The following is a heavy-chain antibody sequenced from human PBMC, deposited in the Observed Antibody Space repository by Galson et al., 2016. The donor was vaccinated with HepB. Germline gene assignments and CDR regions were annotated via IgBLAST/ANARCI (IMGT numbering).Heavy chain of an antibody. CDR3: TRQSDYDSSGYYYVLRHAYVLH. CDR1: GGSISSSRYY. Sequence: SETLSLTCNVSGGSISSSRYYWGWIRQPPGKGLEWIGGIYYSGSTYYTPSLKSRVTISIDTSKNQFSLNLSSVTAADTAVYYCTRQSDYDSSGYYYVLRHAYVLHWRQGTRVTVSS. V-gene: IGHV4-39*01. D-gene: IGHD3-22*01. CDR2: IYYSGST. J-gene: IGHJ1*01.